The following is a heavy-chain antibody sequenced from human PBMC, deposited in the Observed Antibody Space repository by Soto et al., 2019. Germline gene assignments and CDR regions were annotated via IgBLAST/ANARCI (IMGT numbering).Heavy chain of an antibody. CDR2: IYWNDDK. Sequence: SGPTLVNPTQTLTLTCTFSGFSLSTSGVGVGWIRQPPGKALEWLALIYWNDDKRYSPSLKSRLTITRDTSKNQVVLTMTNMDPVDTATYYCAHPSGPYGDYRAAYYFDYWGQGTLVTVSS. D-gene: IGHD4-17*01. V-gene: IGHV2-5*01. CDR1: GFSLSTSGVG. J-gene: IGHJ4*02. CDR3: AHPSGPYGDYRAAYYFDY.